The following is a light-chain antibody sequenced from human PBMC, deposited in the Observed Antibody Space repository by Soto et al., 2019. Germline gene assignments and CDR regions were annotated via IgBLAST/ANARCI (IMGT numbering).Light chain of an antibody. CDR1: SSNIGNNN. CDR3: GTWDSRLSAVV. CDR2: DNN. V-gene: IGLV1-51*01. J-gene: IGLJ2*01. Sequence: QSVLTQPPSVSAAPGQTITISCSGSSSNIGNNNVSWYQQLPGTAPKLLIYDNNNRPSGIPDRFSGAKSGTSATLGITGRQTGDEADYYCGTWDSRLSAVVFGGGTKLTVL.